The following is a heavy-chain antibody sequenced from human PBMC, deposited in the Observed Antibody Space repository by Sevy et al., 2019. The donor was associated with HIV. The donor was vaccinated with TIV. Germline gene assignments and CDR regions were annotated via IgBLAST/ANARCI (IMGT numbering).Heavy chain of an antibody. D-gene: IGHD3-3*01. CDR3: STDPIILPLVTDGMDV. V-gene: IGHV3-15*01. J-gene: IGHJ6*02. CDR1: GCTFTYAW. CDR2: IKSKADGGTI. Sequence: GGSLRLSCAASGCTFTYAWMTWVRQAPGKGLEWLGRIKSKADGGTIDYAAPVKGRFTISRDDSKNTLYLQMNSLKTEDIGVYYCSTDPIILPLVTDGMDVWGRGTTVTVSS.